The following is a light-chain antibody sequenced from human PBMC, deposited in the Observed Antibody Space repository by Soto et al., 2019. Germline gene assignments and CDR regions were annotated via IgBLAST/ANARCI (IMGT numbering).Light chain of an antibody. CDR3: SSYSSISTYV. CDR2: EVS. V-gene: IGLV2-14*01. CDR1: SSDVGAYYS. Sequence: QSVLTQPASVSGSPGQSITISCTGTSSDVGAYYSVSWYQQHPGKAPKLMIYEVSNRPSGVSNRFSGSKSGNTASLTISGLQAEDEADYYCSSYSSISTYVFGTGTKVTAL. J-gene: IGLJ1*01.